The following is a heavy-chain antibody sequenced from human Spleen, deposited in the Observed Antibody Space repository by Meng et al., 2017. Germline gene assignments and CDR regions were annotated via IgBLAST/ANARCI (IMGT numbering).Heavy chain of an antibody. V-gene: IGHV1-2*06. D-gene: IGHD6-13*01. Sequence: QVPLGAAGAGVKKPGASVKVSCKASGYTFPDYWLHWVRRAPGQGLEWMGRINPKSGDTHYAQRFQGRVTMTGDTSISTAYMELSGLRSDDTAMYYCARDEDISAAGKLFGDYWGQGTLVTVSS. CDR1: GYTFPDYW. CDR3: ARDEDISAAGKLFGDY. CDR2: INPKSGDT. J-gene: IGHJ4*02.